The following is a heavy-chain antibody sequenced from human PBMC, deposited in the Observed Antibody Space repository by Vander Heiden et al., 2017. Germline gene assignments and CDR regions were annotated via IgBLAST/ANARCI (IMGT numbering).Heavy chain of an antibody. J-gene: IGHJ4*02. CDR1: GVTVSSYG. CDR2: ISYDGSNK. V-gene: IGHV3-30*18. D-gene: IGHD6-19*01. Sequence: QVKLVESGGCVVQPGSSLRRSCADSGVTVSSYGMHWVRQGPGKAREVMAFISYDGSNKYYADSVKGRFTISRDNSKNTLYLQMNSLRAEDTAVYYCAKDYRYSSGWYFDYWGQGTLVTVSS. CDR3: AKDYRYSSGWYFDY.